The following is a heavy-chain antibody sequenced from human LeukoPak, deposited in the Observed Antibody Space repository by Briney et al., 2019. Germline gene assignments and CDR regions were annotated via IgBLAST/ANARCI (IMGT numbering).Heavy chain of an antibody. V-gene: IGHV4-30-4*01. CDR1: GGSISSGDYY. J-gene: IGHJ5*01. D-gene: IGHD2-2*01. CDR2: IYYTGST. Sequence: PSETLSLTCTVSGGSISSGDYYWRWIRQPPGTGLEWIGYIYYTGSTYYNPSLKSRVTISVDTSKNQFSLKLSSVTAADTAVYYCARDGRGYCNSTSCYEVDSWGQGTLVTVSS. CDR3: ARDGRGYCNSTSCYEVDS.